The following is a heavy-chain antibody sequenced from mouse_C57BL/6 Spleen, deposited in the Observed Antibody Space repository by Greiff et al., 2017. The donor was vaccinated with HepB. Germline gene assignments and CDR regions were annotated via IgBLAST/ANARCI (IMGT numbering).Heavy chain of an antibody. J-gene: IGHJ2*01. CDR3: ARRRDYSSYFDY. CDR2: IDPSDSET. Sequence: QVQLKQPGAELVRPGSSVKLSCKASGYTFTSYWMHWVKQRPIQGLEWIGNIDPSDSETHYNQKFKDKATLTVDKSSSTAYMQLSSLTSEDSAVYYCARRRDYSSYFDYWGQGTTLTVSS. CDR1: GYTFTSYW. V-gene: IGHV1-52*01. D-gene: IGHD2-5*01.